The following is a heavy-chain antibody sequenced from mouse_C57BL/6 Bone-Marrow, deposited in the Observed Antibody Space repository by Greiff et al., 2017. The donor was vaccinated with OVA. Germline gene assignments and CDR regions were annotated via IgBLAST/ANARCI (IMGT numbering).Heavy chain of an antibody. CDR1: GFTFSDYG. J-gene: IGHJ3*01. V-gene: IGHV5-15*01. Sequence: EVHLVESGGGLVQPGGSLKLSCAASGFTFSDYGMAWVRQAPRKGPVWVAFISNLAYSIYYADTVTGRFTISRENAKNTLYLEMSSLRSEDTAMYYCARHPRFAYWGQGTLVTVSA. CDR3: ARHPRFAY. CDR2: ISNLAYSI.